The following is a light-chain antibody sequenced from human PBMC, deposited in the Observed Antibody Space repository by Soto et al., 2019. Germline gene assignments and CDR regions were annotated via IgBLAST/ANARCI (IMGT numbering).Light chain of an antibody. Sequence: QSALTQPPSASGSPGQSVTISCTGTINDVGGYNYVSWYQHYPGEAPKLMIYEVVKRPSGVPDRFSGSKSGNTASLTVSGLQAEDADDYYCCSYAGHTNVLFGGGTKLTVL. CDR3: CSYAGHTNVL. J-gene: IGLJ2*01. V-gene: IGLV2-8*01. CDR2: EVV. CDR1: INDVGGYNY.